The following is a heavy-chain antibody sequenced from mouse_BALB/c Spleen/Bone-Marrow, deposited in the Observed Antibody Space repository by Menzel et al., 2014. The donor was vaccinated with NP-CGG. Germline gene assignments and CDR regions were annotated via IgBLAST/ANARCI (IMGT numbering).Heavy chain of an antibody. D-gene: IGHD2-3*01. CDR2: IDPADGNT. J-gene: IGHJ4*01. CDR1: GFNIKDNY. V-gene: IGHV14-3*02. Sequence: EVQLQQSGAELVKPGASVKLSCKASGFNIKDNYMHWVKQRPEQGLEWIGRIDPADGNTNYDPKFQGKATITADTSSNTAYQQLSSITAESAAYYCCTRERRWSYAMDYWGQGTSVTVSS. CDR3: TRERRWSYAMDY.